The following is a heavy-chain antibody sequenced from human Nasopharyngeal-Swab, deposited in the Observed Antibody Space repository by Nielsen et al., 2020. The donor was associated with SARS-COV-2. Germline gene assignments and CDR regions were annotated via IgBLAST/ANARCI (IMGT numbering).Heavy chain of an antibody. D-gene: IGHD2-15*01. J-gene: IGHJ3*02. Sequence: SETLSLTCTVSGGSISSYYWSWIRQPPGKGLEGIGYIYYSGSTNYNPSLKSRVTISVDTSKNQFSLKLSSVTAADTAVYYCARTGLGYCSGGSCYSAFDIWGQGTMVTVSS. CDR1: GGSISSYY. CDR3: ARTGLGYCSGGSCYSAFDI. V-gene: IGHV4-59*13. CDR2: IYYSGST.